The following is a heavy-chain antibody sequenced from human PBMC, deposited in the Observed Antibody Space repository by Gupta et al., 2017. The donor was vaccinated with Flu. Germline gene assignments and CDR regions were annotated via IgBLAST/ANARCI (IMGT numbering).Heavy chain of an antibody. J-gene: IGHJ4*02. CDR2: ISSDGERP. D-gene: IGHD3-16*01. V-gene: IGHV3-64D*06. Sequence: EVQLVESGGRLVQPGGSLRLSCSASGFFFTSYAMHWVRQAPGGGLEYVAAISSDGERPNYADSVRDRFIISRDNSKNTLYLQMSSLRPEDTAVYYCVKDTDYDYDWGAYHYWGQGTLVTVSS. CDR3: VKDTDYDYDWGAYHY. CDR1: GFFFTSYA.